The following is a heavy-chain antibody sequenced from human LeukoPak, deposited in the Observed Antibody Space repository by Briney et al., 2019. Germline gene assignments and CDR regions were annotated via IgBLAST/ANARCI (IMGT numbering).Heavy chain of an antibody. V-gene: IGHV3-48*02. CDR1: GFTFSSYS. CDR3: ARDKGDYDILTPIFDY. CDR2: ISSSSTTI. Sequence: GGSLRLSCAASGFTFSSYSMNWVRQAPGKGLEWVSYISSSSTTIYHADSVKGRFTISRDNAKKSLYLQMNSLRDEDTAVYYCARDKGDYDILTPIFDYWGQGTLVTVSS. D-gene: IGHD3-9*01. J-gene: IGHJ4*02.